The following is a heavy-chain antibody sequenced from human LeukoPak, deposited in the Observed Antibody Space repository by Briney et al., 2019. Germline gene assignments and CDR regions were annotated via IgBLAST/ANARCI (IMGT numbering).Heavy chain of an antibody. D-gene: IGHD2-2*01. CDR1: GFTVSDNY. Sequence: GWSLRLSCAASGFTVSDNYMTWVRQAPGKGLVWVSSIYSAGATHYAESVKGRFTISRDNSKNTLYLQMNSLRAEDMAVYYCARDCSTSCSADPEYYVSQYYGMDVWGQGTTVTVSS. CDR3: ARDCSTSCSADPEYYVSQYYGMDV. V-gene: IGHV3-53*01. CDR2: IYSAGAT. J-gene: IGHJ6*02.